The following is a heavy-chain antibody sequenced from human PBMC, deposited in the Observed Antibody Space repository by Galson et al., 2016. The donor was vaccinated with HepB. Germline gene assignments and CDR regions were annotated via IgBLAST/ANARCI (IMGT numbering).Heavy chain of an antibody. J-gene: IGHJ4*02. Sequence: LSLTCAVYGGSFSGYYWHWIRQPPGKGLEWIGESDQSGITKYNPSLKSRVIVSLDTSKNQLSLRLRSVTAADTAVYYCKMWVPLEKFDYWGQGTLATVSS. CDR2: SDQSGIT. D-gene: IGHD3-3*01. V-gene: IGHV4-34*01. CDR3: KMWVPLEKFDY. CDR1: GGSFSGYY.